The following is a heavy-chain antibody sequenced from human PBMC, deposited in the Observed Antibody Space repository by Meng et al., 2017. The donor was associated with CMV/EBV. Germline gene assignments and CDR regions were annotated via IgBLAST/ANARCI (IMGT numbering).Heavy chain of an antibody. CDR1: GGSISSGDYY. D-gene: IGHD3-22*01. Sequence: QGRLQESGPGLVKPSQTLPLTCSVSGGSISSGDYYWSWIRQPPGKGLEWIGYIYYSGTTYYNPSLESRVTISVDTSKNQFSLNLSSVTAADTAVYYCARLSGSGTTSTGYHYAFDSWGQGTLVTVSS. CDR3: ARLSGSGTTSTGYHYAFDS. V-gene: IGHV4-30-4*08. J-gene: IGHJ4*02. CDR2: IYYSGTT.